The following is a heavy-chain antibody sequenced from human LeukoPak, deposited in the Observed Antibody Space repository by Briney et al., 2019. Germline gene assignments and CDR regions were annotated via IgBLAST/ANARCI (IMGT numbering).Heavy chain of an antibody. Sequence: GSLRLSCVASGFTFSDSYMSWIRQPPGKGLEWIGYIYYSGSTNYNPSLKSRVTISVDTSKNQFSLKLSSVTAADTAVYYCARHGGYDILTGTPRPFDYWGQGTLVTVSS. V-gene: IGHV4-59*08. J-gene: IGHJ4*02. CDR1: GFTFSDSY. CDR3: ARHGGYDILTGTPRPFDY. D-gene: IGHD3-9*01. CDR2: IYYSGST.